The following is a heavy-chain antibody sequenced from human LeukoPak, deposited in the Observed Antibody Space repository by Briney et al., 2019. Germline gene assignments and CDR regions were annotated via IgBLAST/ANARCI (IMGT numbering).Heavy chain of an antibody. CDR1: GFTLSNYR. CDR3: ARDGSGFEAWSWGPKREYYYYMDV. CDR2: ISFDGSYK. Sequence: GRSLRLSCTASGFTLSNYRLHWVRQAPGKGLEWVASISFDGSYKVYADSENGRFTISRDNSKNTLYLQMNSPRPDDTAVYFCARDGSGFEAWSWGPKREYYYYMDVWGQGTTVTVSS. D-gene: IGHD5-12*01. J-gene: IGHJ6*02. V-gene: IGHV3-30*04.